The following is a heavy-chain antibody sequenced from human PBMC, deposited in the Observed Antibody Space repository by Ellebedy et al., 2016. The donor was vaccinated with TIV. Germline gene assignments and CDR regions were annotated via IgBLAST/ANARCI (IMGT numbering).Heavy chain of an antibody. D-gene: IGHD2-15*01. Sequence: GESLKISCAASGFTFSDYYMTWIRQAPGKGLEWVSAISGSGGSTYYADSVRGRFTISRDNSENTLSLQMNSLTAEDTAVYYCATENGYDRKWPDYWGQGTLVTVSS. CDR3: ATENGYDRKWPDY. J-gene: IGHJ4*02. CDR2: ISGSGGST. CDR1: GFTFSDYY. V-gene: IGHV3-23*01.